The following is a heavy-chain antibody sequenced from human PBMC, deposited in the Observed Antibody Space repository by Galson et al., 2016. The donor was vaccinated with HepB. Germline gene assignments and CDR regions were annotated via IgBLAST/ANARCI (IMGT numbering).Heavy chain of an antibody. CDR2: ISSSGTTI. CDR1: GFTFSRYE. D-gene: IGHD1-26*01. V-gene: IGHV3-48*03. J-gene: IGHJ3*02. CDR3: VRDRTYSGSYLDAFDI. Sequence: SLRLSCAASGFTFSRYEMNWVRQAPGKGLEWVSYISSSGTTIYYADSVKGRFTISRDNAKNLLYLRMNSLRAEDTAVYYCVRDRTYSGSYLDAFDIWGQGTMVTVSS.